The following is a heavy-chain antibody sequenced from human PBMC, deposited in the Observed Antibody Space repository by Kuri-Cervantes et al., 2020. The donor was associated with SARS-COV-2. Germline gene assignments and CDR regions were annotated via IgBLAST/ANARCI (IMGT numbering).Heavy chain of an antibody. V-gene: IGHV3-30*02. CDR2: IRYDGSNK. CDR3: AKDPVYYYYYMDV. Sequence: GESLKISCAASGFTFSSYGMHWVRQAPGKGLEWVAFIRYDGSNKYYADSVKGRFTISRDNSKNTPYLQMNSLRAEDTAVYYCAKDPVYYYYYMDVWGKGTTVTVSS. J-gene: IGHJ6*03. CDR1: GFTFSSYG.